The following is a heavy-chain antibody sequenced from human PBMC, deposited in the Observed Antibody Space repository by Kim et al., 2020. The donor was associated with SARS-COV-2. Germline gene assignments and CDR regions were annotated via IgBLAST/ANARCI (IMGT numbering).Heavy chain of an antibody. J-gene: IGHJ6*02. D-gene: IGHD3-22*01. V-gene: IGHV1-18*01. Sequence: ASVKVSCKASGYTFTSYGISWVRQAPGQGLEWMGWISAYNGNTNYAQKLQGRVTMTTDTSTSTAYMELRSLRSDDTAVYYCARGGDSSGYYYGGYYYYGMDVWGQGTTVTVSS. CDR1: GYTFTSYG. CDR2: ISAYNGNT. CDR3: ARGGDSSGYYYGGYYYYGMDV.